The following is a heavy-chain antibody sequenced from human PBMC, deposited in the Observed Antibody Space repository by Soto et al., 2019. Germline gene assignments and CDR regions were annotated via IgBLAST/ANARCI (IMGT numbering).Heavy chain of an antibody. CDR2: ISSNGGST. Sequence: GGSLILSSEASGFTLSSYAMHWVRQAPGKGLEYVSAISSNGGSTYYANSVKGRFTISRDNSKNTLYLQMGSLRAEDMAVYYRARVLGLRYFDGWGQGT. D-gene: IGHD3-9*01. CDR3: ARVLGLRYFDG. J-gene: IGHJ4*02. CDR1: GFTLSSYA. V-gene: IGHV3-64*01.